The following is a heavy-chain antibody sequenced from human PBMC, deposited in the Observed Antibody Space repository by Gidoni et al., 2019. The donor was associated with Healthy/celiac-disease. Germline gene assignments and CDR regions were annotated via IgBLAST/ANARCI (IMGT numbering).Heavy chain of an antibody. CDR2: IIPIFGTA. CDR1: GGTFSSYA. Sequence: QVQLVQSGAEVKKPGSSVKVSCKASGGTFSSYAISWVRQAPGQGLEWMGGIIPIFGTANYAQKFQGRVTITADESTSTAYMELSSLRSEDTAVYYCATSKYYDFWSGPSADYWGQGTLVTVSS. D-gene: IGHD3-3*01. V-gene: IGHV1-69*01. CDR3: ATSKYYDFWSGPSADY. J-gene: IGHJ4*02.